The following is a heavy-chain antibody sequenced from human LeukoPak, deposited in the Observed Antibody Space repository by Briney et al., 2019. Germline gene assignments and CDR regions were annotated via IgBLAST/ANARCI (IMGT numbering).Heavy chain of an antibody. CDR1: GFTFSSHT. V-gene: IGHV3-23*01. Sequence: GGSLRLSCAASGFTFSSHTMNWVRQAPGKGLQWVSSIRGGGAPVYADSVKGRLTISRDDFKSTVFLQMDSLRPEDTAVYYCARCTIGDGSGWCTWFAPWGQGTLVTVSS. CDR2: IRGGGAP. D-gene: IGHD6-19*01. CDR3: ARCTIGDGSGWCTWFAP. J-gene: IGHJ5*02.